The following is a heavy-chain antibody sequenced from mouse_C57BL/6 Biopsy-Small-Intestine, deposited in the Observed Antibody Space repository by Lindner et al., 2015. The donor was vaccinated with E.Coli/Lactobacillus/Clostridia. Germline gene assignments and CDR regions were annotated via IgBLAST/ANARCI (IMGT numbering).Heavy chain of an antibody. CDR1: GYTFTNYG. CDR2: IYPTSGNT. J-gene: IGHJ2*01. V-gene: IGHV1-81*01. CDR3: ARDCGDYSDY. Sequence: VQLQESGAELARPGASVKLSCKASGYTFTNYGISWVKQRTGQGLEWIEEIYPTSGNTFYNEKFKGKATLAADKSSSTAYTELRSLTSEDSAVYFCARDCGDYSDYWGQGTTLTVSS.